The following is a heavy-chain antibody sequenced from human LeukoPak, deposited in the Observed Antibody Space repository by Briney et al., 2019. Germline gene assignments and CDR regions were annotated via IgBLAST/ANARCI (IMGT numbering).Heavy chain of an antibody. J-gene: IGHJ4*02. CDR1: GYTFTSYG. D-gene: IGHD3-10*01. CDR2: ISACNGNT. Sequence: ASVKVSCKASGYTFTSYGISWVRQAPGQGLEWMGWISACNGNTNYAQKLQGRVTMTTDTSTSTAYMELRSLRSDDTAVYYCARDRLIRYYYGSGSLYWGQGTLVTVSS. V-gene: IGHV1-18*01. CDR3: ARDRLIRYYYGSGSLY.